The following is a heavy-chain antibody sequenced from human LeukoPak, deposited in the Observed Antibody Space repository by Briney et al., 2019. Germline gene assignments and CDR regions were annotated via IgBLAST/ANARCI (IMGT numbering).Heavy chain of an antibody. CDR2: ISYDGSNK. Sequence: GGSLRLSCAASGFTFSSYGMHWVRQAPGKGLEWVAVISYDGSNKYYADSVKGRFTISRDNSKNTLYLQMNSLRAEDTAVYYCAKSLGRSWYYFDYWGQGTLVTVSS. D-gene: IGHD2-8*01. CDR3: AKSLGRSWYYFDY. CDR1: GFTFSSYG. V-gene: IGHV3-30*18. J-gene: IGHJ4*02.